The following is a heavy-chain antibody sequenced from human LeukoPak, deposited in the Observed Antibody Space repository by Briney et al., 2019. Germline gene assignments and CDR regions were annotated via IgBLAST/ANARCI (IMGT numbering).Heavy chain of an antibody. CDR3: ARDPRRIAAAVRVGPAHWFDP. J-gene: IGHJ5*02. Sequence: GGSLRLSCAASGFTSSSYGMHWVRQAPGKGLEWVAVIWYDGSNKYYADSVKGRFTISRDNSKNTLYLQMNSLRAEDTAVYYCARDPRRIAAAVRVGPAHWFDPWGQGTLVTVSS. D-gene: IGHD6-13*01. V-gene: IGHV3-33*01. CDR2: IWYDGSNK. CDR1: GFTSSSYG.